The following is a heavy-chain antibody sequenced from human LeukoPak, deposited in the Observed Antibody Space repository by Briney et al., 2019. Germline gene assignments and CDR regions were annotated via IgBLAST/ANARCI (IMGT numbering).Heavy chain of an antibody. Sequence: GGSLRLTCAASGFTFSGSWMSWVRQAPGKGLEWVANIKPDGSEKYCVDSVKGRSTISRDNAKNSLYLQINSLRVDDTAIYYCAGCSSSKCNGAFDMWGQGAMVTVSS. CDR1: GFTFSGSW. CDR3: AGCSSSKCNGAFDM. V-gene: IGHV3-7*03. CDR2: IKPDGSEK. J-gene: IGHJ3*02. D-gene: IGHD2-2*01.